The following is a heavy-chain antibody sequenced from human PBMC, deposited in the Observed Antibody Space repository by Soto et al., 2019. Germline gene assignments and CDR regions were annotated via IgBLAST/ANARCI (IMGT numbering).Heavy chain of an antibody. CDR3: ATHGSVYFDY. CDR1: GFTFSSYG. V-gene: IGHV3-30*03. CDR2: ISYDGSNK. J-gene: IGHJ4*02. Sequence: GGSLRLSCAASGFTFSSYGMHWVRQAPGKGLEWVAVISYDGSNKYYADSVKGRFTISRDNSKNTLYLQMNSLRAEDTAVYYCATHGSVYFDYWRQGTLVTVSS. D-gene: IGHD3-10*01.